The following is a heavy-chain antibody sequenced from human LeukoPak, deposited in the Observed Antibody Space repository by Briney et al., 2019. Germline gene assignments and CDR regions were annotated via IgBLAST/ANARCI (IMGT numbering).Heavy chain of an antibody. D-gene: IGHD3-10*01. J-gene: IGHJ6*03. CDR3: ARDYYGSDESYYYMDV. CDR2: ISSSNNYL. Sequence: GGSLRLSCAASGFTFSSYIMNWVRQAPGKGLEWVSSISSSNNYLYYADSVKGRFTISRDNAKNSLYLQMNSLRAEDTAVYYCARDYYGSDESYYYMDVWGKGTTVTISS. CDR1: GFTFSSYI. V-gene: IGHV3-21*04.